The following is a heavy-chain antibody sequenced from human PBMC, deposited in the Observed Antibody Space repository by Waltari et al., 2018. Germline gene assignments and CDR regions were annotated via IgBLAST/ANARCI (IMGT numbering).Heavy chain of an antibody. Sequence: QVQLVQSGAEVQKPGASVKVSCKASGYTFTGYYMHWVRQAPGQGLEWVGRINPTSGGTNYAQKCQGRVTMTRDTSISTAYMELSRLRSDDTAVYYCARDMGTSGYALYYYWGQGTLVTVSS. CDR3: ARDMGTSGYALYYY. CDR1: GYTFTGYY. J-gene: IGHJ4*02. CDR2: INPTSGGT. D-gene: IGHD5-12*01. V-gene: IGHV1-2*06.